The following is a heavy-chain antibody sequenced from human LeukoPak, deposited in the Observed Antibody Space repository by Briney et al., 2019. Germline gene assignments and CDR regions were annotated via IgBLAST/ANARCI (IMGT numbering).Heavy chain of an antibody. Sequence: GGSLRLSCAASGFTFSSYGMHWVRQAPGKGLEWVSSISSSSSYIYYADSVKGRFTISRDNAKNSLYLQMNSLRAEDTAVYYCARDPQYYYGSGSYYNWFDPWGQGTLVTVSS. CDR1: GFTFSSYG. CDR3: ARDPQYYYGSGSYYNWFDP. D-gene: IGHD3-10*01. V-gene: IGHV3-21*01. CDR2: ISSSSSYI. J-gene: IGHJ5*02.